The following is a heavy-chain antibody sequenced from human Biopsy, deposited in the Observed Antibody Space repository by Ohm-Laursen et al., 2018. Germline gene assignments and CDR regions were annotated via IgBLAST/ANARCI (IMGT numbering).Heavy chain of an antibody. CDR2: ITTYNGNT. J-gene: IGHJ4*02. CDR1: GYTFTDYG. D-gene: IGHD1-1*01. Sequence: SSVKVSCNASGYTFTDYGVSWVRQAPGQGLEWMGWITTYNGNTNYAQKVQGRVTMTTDTSTSTAYMELSSLRSEDTAVYYCAADINVWNVNYWGQGTQVTVSS. CDR3: AADINVWNVNY. V-gene: IGHV1-18*01.